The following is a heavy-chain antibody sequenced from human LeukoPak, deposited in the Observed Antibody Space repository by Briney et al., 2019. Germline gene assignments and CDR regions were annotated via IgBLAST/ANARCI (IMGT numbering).Heavy chain of an antibody. V-gene: IGHV3-23*01. CDR2: ISGGVGST. CDR1: GFTFSSYG. J-gene: IGHJ6*03. CDR3: AKSTTSGYGSYYYMDV. Sequence: QSGGSLRLSCAASGFTFSSYGMHWVRQAPGKGLEWVSAISGGVGSTYYADSVKGRFAISRDNSKNTLYLQINSLRAEDTAVYYCAKSTTSGYGSYYYMDVWGKGTTVTVSS. D-gene: IGHD5-12*01.